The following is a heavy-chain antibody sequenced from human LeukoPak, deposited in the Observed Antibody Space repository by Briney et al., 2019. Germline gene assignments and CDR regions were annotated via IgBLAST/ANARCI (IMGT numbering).Heavy chain of an antibody. CDR2: IYYSGST. D-gene: IGHD3-9*01. Sequence: SETLSLTCTVSGGSLSSHYWSWIRQPPGKGLEWIGYIYYSGSTNYNPSLKSRVTISVDTSKNQFSLKLSSVTAADTAVYYCARDRHYDILTGYPTGAFDIWGQGTMVTVSS. CDR1: GGSLSSHY. J-gene: IGHJ3*02. V-gene: IGHV4-59*11. CDR3: ARDRHYDILTGYPTGAFDI.